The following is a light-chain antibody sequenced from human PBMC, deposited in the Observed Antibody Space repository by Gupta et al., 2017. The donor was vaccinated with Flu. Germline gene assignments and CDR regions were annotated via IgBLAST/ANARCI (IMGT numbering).Light chain of an antibody. CDR3: QSYDTSRSGPYV. CDR2: SNN. Sequence: TTPCTCTGTTTGERADEHCYHHHPGTSPNLLIFSNNNRHSGDPDRFSVSKSGTSAALAITGLQAADEADYYCQSYDTSRSGPYVFGTGTRVTVL. CDR1: GTTTGERAD. V-gene: IGLV1-40*01. J-gene: IGLJ1*01.